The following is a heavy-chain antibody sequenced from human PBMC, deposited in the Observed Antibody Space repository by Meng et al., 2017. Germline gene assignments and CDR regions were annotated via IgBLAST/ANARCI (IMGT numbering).Heavy chain of an antibody. CDR3: ARDSCTGGICYRGSFDY. V-gene: IGHV1-3*01. D-gene: IGHD2-15*01. J-gene: IGHJ4*02. Sequence: QVQLVQSGAEVKEPGASVKVSCKASGYTFTSYAMHWVRQAPGQSLEWMGWLNAGNGDTKYSQKFQGRVTITRDSSASTAYMELSSLRSEDTAVYYCARDSCTGGICYRGSFDYWAQGTLVTASS. CDR2: LNAGNGDT. CDR1: GYTFTSYA.